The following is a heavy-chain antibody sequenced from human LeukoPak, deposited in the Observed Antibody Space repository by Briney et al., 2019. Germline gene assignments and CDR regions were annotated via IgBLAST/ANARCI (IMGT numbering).Heavy chain of an antibody. CDR2: LTWDGGRT. Sequence: GGSLRLSCAASGFTFDDYTMHWVRQAPGKGLEWVSLLTWDGGRTYYAGSVKGRFTISRDNSKNTLYLQMNSLRTEDTALYYCARTPQKYCGSTSCFNWFDSWGQGTLVTASS. V-gene: IGHV3-43*01. D-gene: IGHD2-2*01. CDR3: ARTPQKYCGSTSCFNWFDS. CDR1: GFTFDDYT. J-gene: IGHJ5*01.